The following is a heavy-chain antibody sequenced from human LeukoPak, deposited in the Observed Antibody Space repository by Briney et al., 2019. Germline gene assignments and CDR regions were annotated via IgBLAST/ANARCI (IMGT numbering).Heavy chain of an antibody. Sequence: SETLSLTCTVSGGSISSYYWSWIRQPPGKGLEWIGYIYYSGSTNYNPSLESRVTISVDTTNNQFLLQLSTVTAAEAAVFYCGSDIAAAGLDYWGQGTLVTVSS. D-gene: IGHD6-13*01. CDR1: GGSISSYY. CDR3: GSDIAAAGLDY. V-gene: IGHV4-59*01. J-gene: IGHJ4*02. CDR2: IYYSGST.